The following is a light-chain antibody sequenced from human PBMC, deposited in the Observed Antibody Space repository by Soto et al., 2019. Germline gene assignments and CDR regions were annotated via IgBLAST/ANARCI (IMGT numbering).Light chain of an antibody. V-gene: IGKV1-5*03. CDR1: QSISNW. J-gene: IGKJ1*01. Sequence: DIQMTQSPSTLPASVGDRVTITCRASQSISNWLAWYQQTPGKAPKILIYKASSLESGVPSRFSGSGSGTEFTLTISSLQPDDFATYYCQQYNSYSRTFGQGTKVDIK. CDR3: QQYNSYSRT. CDR2: KAS.